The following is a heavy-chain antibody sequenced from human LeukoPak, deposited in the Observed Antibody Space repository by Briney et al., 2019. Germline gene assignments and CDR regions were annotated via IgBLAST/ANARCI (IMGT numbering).Heavy chain of an antibody. CDR3: ARGLLSFMRSDYSNYWDNWFDP. V-gene: IGHV1-8*03. CDR1: GYTFTSYD. Sequence: ASVKVSCKASGYTFTSYDINWVRQATGQGLEWMGWMNPNSGNTDYAQKFQGRVTITRNTSISTAYMELSSLRSEDTAVYYCARGLLSFMRSDYSNYWDNWFDPWGQGTLVTVSS. J-gene: IGHJ5*02. D-gene: IGHD4-11*01. CDR2: MNPNSGNT.